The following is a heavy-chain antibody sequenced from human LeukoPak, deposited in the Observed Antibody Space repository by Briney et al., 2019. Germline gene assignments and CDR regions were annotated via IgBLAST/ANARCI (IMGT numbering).Heavy chain of an antibody. D-gene: IGHD3-10*01. Sequence: SETLSFTCSVSGASISDYYWSWIRQPPGKELEWIGYSYFSGSSTFNPTLKSRVTISVDTSKNQFSLKLTSLTAADTAVYYCARSAYYGSGSYLSSWFDPWGQGTLVTVSS. CDR3: ARSAYYGSGSYLSSWFDP. CDR1: GASISDYY. V-gene: IGHV4-59*01. CDR2: SYFSGSS. J-gene: IGHJ5*02.